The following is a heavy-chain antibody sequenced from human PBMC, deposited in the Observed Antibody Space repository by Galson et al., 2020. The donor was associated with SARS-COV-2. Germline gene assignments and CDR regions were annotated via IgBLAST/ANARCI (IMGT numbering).Heavy chain of an antibody. J-gene: IGHJ4*02. CDR3: ARDSGYGVDY. V-gene: IGHV4-30-2*01. CDR1: GGSISSGGYS. CDR2: IYHSGST. D-gene: IGHD5-12*01. Sequence: SETLSLTCAVSGGSISSGGYSWSWIRQPPGKGLEWIGYIYHSGSTYYNPSLKSRVTISVDRSKNQFSLKLSSVTAADTAVYYCARDSGYGVDYWGQGTLVTVSS.